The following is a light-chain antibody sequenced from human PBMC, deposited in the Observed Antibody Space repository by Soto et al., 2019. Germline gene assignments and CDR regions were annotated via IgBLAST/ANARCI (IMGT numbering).Light chain of an antibody. CDR1: QSVLYSSNNKNY. J-gene: IGKJ2*01. CDR2: WAS. Sequence: DIVMTQSPDSLAVSLGERATINCKSSQSVLYSSNNKNYLAWYQQRPGQPPKLLIYWASTRESGIPDRFSGSGSGTDFSLTISNVQAEDVAVYYCQQYHSPPMYTFGQGTKLEIK. V-gene: IGKV4-1*01. CDR3: QQYHSPPMYT.